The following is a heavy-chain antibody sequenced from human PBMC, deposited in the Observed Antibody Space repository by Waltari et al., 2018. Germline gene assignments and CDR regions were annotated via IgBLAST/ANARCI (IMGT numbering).Heavy chain of an antibody. Sequence: QVQLQESGPGLVKPSETLSLTCTVSGGSISSYYWSWIRQPPGKGLEWIGYSYYRGSTHYNPSLKRRVTISVETSKNQFSLKLSSVTAADTAVYYCARGGDYVLFWGQGTLVTVSS. CDR3: ARGGDYVLF. J-gene: IGHJ4*02. CDR2: SYYRGST. V-gene: IGHV4-59*08. D-gene: IGHD4-17*01. CDR1: GGSISSYY.